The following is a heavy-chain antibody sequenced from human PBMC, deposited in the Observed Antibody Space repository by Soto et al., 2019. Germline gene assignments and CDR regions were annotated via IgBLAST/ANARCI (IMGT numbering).Heavy chain of an antibody. CDR1: GYTFTGHY. V-gene: IGHV1-2*02. Sequence: ASVKVSCKASGYTFTGHYIHWVRQAPGQGPEWMGEIGPASGDTRYAQKFQGRVTMTRETSITTVYMELNNLSPDDTAVYYCGRGRSGQLVVFYWGQGTPVTVSS. CDR2: IGPASGDT. CDR3: GRGRSGQLVVFY. D-gene: IGHD3-10*01. J-gene: IGHJ4*02.